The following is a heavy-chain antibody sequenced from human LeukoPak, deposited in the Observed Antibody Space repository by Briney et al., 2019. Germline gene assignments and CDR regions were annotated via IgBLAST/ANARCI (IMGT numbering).Heavy chain of an antibody. CDR2: INHSGST. CDR3: ARSRRWLQYPFDY. J-gene: IGHJ4*02. V-gene: IGHV4-34*01. D-gene: IGHD5-24*01. Sequence: SETLSLTCAVSGWSFSGYYWSWIRQPPGKGLEWIGEINHSGSTNYNPSLKRRVTISLDTSKNQFSLKLITVTAADTAVYYCARSRRWLQYPFDYWGQGTLVTVSS. CDR1: GWSFSGYY.